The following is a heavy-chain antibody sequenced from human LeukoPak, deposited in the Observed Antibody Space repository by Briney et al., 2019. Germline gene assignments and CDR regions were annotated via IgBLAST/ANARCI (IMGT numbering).Heavy chain of an antibody. CDR2: ISSSSYI. D-gene: IGHD5-24*01. CDR3: ARDERWLQLRYFDY. V-gene: IGHV3-21*01. J-gene: IGHJ4*02. Sequence: SGGSLRLSCAASGFTFSSYSMNWVRQAPGKGLEWVSSISSSSYIYYADSVKGRFTISRDNAKNSLYLQMNSLRAEDTAVYYCARDERWLQLRYFDYWGQGTLVTVSS. CDR1: GFTFSSYS.